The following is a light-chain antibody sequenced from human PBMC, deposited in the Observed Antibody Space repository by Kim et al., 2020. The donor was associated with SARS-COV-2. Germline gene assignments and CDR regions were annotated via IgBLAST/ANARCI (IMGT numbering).Light chain of an antibody. CDR1: SSDVGAYTS. CDR3: CSYAGSYTWV. J-gene: IGLJ3*02. V-gene: IGLV2-11*01. CDR2: DVS. Sequence: QSALTQPRSVSGSPGQSVTISCTGTSSDVGAYTSVSWYQQHPGKAPKVMIYDVSERPSGVPHRFSGSKSGDTASLTISGLQAEDEADYYCCSYAGSYTWVFGGGTQLTVL.